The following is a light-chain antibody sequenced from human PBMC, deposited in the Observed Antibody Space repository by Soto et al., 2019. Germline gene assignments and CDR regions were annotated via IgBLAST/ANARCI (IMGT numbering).Light chain of an antibody. Sequence: DIQMTQSPYSLSAAVGDRVTIACRASQNINTYLNWYQQKPGKAPKLLMFDAASLQSGVPSRFSGSGSGTDFTLTISCLQSEDFATYYCQQYYSYPRTFGQGTKVDIK. CDR1: QNINTY. CDR3: QQYYSYPRT. CDR2: DAA. V-gene: IGKV1-39*01. J-gene: IGKJ1*01.